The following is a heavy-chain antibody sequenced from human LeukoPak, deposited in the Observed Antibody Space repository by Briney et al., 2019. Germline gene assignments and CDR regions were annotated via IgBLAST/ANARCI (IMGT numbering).Heavy chain of an antibody. CDR3: ARVWRSSSSSLIFVY. Sequence: ASVKVSCKASGYTFTGYYMHWVRQAPGQGLEWMGWINPNSGGTNYAQKFQGRVTMTRDTSISTAYMELGRLRSDDTAVYYCARVWRSSSSSLIFVYWGQGTLVTVSS. CDR1: GYTFTGYY. D-gene: IGHD3/OR15-3a*01. J-gene: IGHJ4*02. CDR2: INPNSGGT. V-gene: IGHV1-2*02.